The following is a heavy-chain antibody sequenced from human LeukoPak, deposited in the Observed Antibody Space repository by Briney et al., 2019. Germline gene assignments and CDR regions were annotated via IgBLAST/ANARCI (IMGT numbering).Heavy chain of an antibody. CDR1: GFTFSNAW. Sequence: GGSLRLSCAASGFTFSNAWMSWVRQAPGKGLEWVGRIKSKTDGGTTDYAAPVKGRFTISRDESKNTLYLQMNSLKTEDTAVYYCTTSSEGSMVRAPFDYWGQGTLVTVSS. CDR3: TTSSEGSMVRAPFDY. CDR2: IKSKTDGGTT. V-gene: IGHV3-15*01. D-gene: IGHD3-10*01. J-gene: IGHJ4*02.